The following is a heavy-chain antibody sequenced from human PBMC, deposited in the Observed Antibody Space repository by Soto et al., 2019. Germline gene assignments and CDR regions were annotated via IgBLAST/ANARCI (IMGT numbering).Heavy chain of an antibody. CDR3: VRDRALDSSGHWFDS. CDR2: IYHIGGP. CDR1: GRPVSSGGYY. D-gene: IGHD6-19*01. J-gene: IGHJ5*01. Sequence: QVQLQESGPGLVKPSQTLSLTCTVSGRPVSSGGYYWTWIRQLPGKGLEWIGYIYHIGGPSYNPSLKSRLSMSLDTSKNQFSLNLTSVTAADTSIYYCVRDRALDSSGHWFDSWGQGTLVTVSS. V-gene: IGHV4-31*03.